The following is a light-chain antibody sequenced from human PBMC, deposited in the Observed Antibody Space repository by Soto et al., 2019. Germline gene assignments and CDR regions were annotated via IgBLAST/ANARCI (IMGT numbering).Light chain of an antibody. CDR3: NSYTSDTTVIYV. V-gene: IGLV2-14*01. CDR1: SSDVGGYKY. J-gene: IGLJ1*01. Sequence: QSVLTQPASVSGSPGQSITISCTGTSSDVGGYKYVSWYQQHPDKAPKLIIYDVSNRPSGVSDRFSGSKSGNTASLTISGLQAEDEADYYCNSYTSDTTVIYVFGSGTQLTVL. CDR2: DVS.